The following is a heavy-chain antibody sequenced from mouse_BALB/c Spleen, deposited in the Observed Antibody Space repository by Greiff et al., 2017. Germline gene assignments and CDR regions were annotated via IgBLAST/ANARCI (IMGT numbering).Heavy chain of an antibody. J-gene: IGHJ2*01. Sequence: EVQRVESGPGLVKPSQSLSLTCSVTGYSITSGYYWNWIRQFPGNKLEWRGYISYDGSNNYNPSLKNRISITRDTSKNQFFLKLNSVTTEDTATYYCARVDGYYVYFDYWGQGTTLTVSS. D-gene: IGHD2-3*01. CDR3: ARVDGYYVYFDY. CDR1: GYSITSGYY. CDR2: ISYDGSN. V-gene: IGHV3-6*02.